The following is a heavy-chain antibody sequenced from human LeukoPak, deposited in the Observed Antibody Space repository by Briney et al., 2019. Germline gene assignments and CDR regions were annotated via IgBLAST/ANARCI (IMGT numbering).Heavy chain of an antibody. CDR2: INSDGSST. D-gene: IGHD4-17*01. Sequence: GSLRLSCAASGFTFSSYWMHWVRQAPGKGLVWVSRINSDGSSTRYADSVKGRFTISRDNAKNSLYLQMNSLRAEDTAVYYCARARTTVTSYYYYYYYMDVWGKGTTVTVSS. V-gene: IGHV3-74*01. J-gene: IGHJ6*03. CDR3: ARARTTVTSYYYYYYYMDV. CDR1: GFTFSSYW.